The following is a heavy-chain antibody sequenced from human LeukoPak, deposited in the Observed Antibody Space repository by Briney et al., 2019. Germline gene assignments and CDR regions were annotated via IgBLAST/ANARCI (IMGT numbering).Heavy chain of an antibody. CDR3: AKLIGYCSGGSCYEPNYYYYYMDV. Sequence: PGGSLRLSCAASGFTFSSYGVHWVRQAPGKGLEWVAVISYDGSNKYYADSVKGRFTISRDNSKNTLYLQMNSLRAEDTAVYYCAKLIGYCSGGSCYEPNYYYYYMDVWGKGTTVTVSS. J-gene: IGHJ6*03. CDR2: ISYDGSNK. CDR1: GFTFSSYG. V-gene: IGHV3-30*18. D-gene: IGHD2-15*01.